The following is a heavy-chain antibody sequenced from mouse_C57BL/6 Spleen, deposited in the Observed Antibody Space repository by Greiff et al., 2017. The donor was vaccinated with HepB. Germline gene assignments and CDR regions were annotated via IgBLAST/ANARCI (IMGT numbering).Heavy chain of an antibody. J-gene: IGHJ4*01. CDR3: ARHWGSSHYYAMDY. CDR2: IWSDGST. D-gene: IGHD1-1*01. Sequence: VKLMESGPGLVAPSQSLSITCTVSGFSLTSYGVHWVRQPPGKGLEWLVVIWSDGSTTYNSALKSRLSISKDNSKSQVFLKMNSLQTDDTAMYYCARHWGSSHYYAMDYWGQGTSVTVSS. V-gene: IGHV2-6-1*01. CDR1: GFSLTSYG.